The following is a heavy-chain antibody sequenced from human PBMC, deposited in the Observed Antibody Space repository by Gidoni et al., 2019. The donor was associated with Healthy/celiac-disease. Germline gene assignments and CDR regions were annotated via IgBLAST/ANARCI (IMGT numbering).Heavy chain of an antibody. D-gene: IGHD2-21*02. CDR1: GFPFDDYA. J-gene: IGHJ4*02. CDR3: AKDMFPGCGGDCYSAFDY. CDR2: ISWNSGSI. V-gene: IGHV3-9*01. Sequence: EVQLVASGGGLVQPGRSLRLSCAASGFPFDDYARHWVRQDPGKGLELVSGISWNSGSIGYADSVKGRFTISRDNAKNSLYLQMNSLRAEDTALYYCAKDMFPGCGGDCYSAFDYWGQGTLVTVSS.